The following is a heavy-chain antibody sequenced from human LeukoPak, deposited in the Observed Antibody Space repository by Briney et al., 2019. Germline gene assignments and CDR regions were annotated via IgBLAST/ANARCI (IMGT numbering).Heavy chain of an antibody. CDR1: GYTFTSYY. D-gene: IGHD3-10*01. CDR3: ARRQNYYGSGNWFDP. CDR2: ISAYNGNT. J-gene: IGHJ5*02. V-gene: IGHV1-18*04. Sequence: ASVKVSCKASGYTFTSYYMHWVRQAPGRGLEWMGWISAYNGNTNYAQKLQGRVTMTTDTSTSTAYMELRSLRSDDTAVYYCARRQNYYGSGNWFDPWGQGTLVTVSS.